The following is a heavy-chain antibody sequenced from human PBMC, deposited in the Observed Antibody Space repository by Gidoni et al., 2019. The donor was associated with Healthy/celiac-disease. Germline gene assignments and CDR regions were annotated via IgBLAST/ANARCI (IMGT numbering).Heavy chain of an antibody. Sequence: EVQLVESGGGLVQPGRSLRLSCAASGFTFDDYAMHWVRQAPGKGLEWVSGISWNSGSIGYADSVKGRFTISRDNAKNSLYLQMNSLRAEDTALYYCAKDRGIAAAGTLGGNAFDIWGQGTMVTVSS. J-gene: IGHJ3*02. V-gene: IGHV3-9*01. D-gene: IGHD6-13*01. CDR3: AKDRGIAAAGTLGGNAFDI. CDR1: GFTFDDYA. CDR2: ISWNSGSI.